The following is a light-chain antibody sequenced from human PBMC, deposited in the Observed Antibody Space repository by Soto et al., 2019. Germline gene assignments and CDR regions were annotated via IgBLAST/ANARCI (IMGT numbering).Light chain of an antibody. CDR1: SSNIGAVYD. CDR3: QSYDSSLSGYV. V-gene: IGLV1-40*01. Sequence: VLTQPLSLSGAPEQCVTISCTGRSSNIGAVYDVSWYQQLPATAPKFLIYANSDRPSALPDRFSGSKSGTSASLAITGLQVEDEADYYCQSYDSSLSGYVFGTGTKATVL. J-gene: IGLJ1*01. CDR2: ANS.